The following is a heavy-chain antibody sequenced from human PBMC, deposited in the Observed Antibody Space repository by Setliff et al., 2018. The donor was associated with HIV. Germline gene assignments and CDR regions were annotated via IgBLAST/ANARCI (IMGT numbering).Heavy chain of an antibody. J-gene: IGHJ4*02. CDR1: GGTFSSYA. CDR2: IIPIFGKA. CDR3: ANLVIIKSYFDY. D-gene: IGHD3-10*01. Sequence: SVKVSCKASGGTFSSYAINWVRQAPGQGLEWMGGIIPIFGKANYAQKFQGRVTITADESTNTAYMEMSSLRSEDTAMYYCANLVIIKSYFDYRGQGTLVTVSS. V-gene: IGHV1-69*13.